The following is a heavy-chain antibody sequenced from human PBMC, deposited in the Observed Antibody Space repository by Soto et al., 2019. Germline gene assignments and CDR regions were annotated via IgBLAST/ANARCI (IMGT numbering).Heavy chain of an antibody. CDR2: IWYDGSNK. J-gene: IGHJ6*02. CDR3: ARQNGMAAAGRAPENYYYYYGMDV. V-gene: IGHV3-33*01. D-gene: IGHD6-13*01. Sequence: QVQLVESGGGVVQPGRSLRLSCAASGFTFSSYGLHWVRQAPGKGLEWVAVIWYDGSNKYYADSVKGRFTISRDNSKNTLYLQMNSLRAEDTAVYYCARQNGMAAAGRAPENYYYYYGMDVWGQGTTVTVSS. CDR1: GFTFSSYG.